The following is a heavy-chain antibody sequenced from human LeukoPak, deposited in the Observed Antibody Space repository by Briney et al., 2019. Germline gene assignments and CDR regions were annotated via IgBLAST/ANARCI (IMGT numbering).Heavy chain of an antibody. CDR1: GGSFSGYY. CDR3: ARGRRRGYSYGNNWFGP. V-gene: IGHV4-34*01. Sequence: SETLSLTCAVYGGSFSGYYWGWIRQPPGKGLEWIGEINHSGSTNYNPSLKSRVTISVDTSKNQFSLKLSSVTAADTAVYYCARGRRRGYSYGNNWFGPWGQGTLVTVSS. CDR2: INHSGST. J-gene: IGHJ5*02. D-gene: IGHD5-18*01.